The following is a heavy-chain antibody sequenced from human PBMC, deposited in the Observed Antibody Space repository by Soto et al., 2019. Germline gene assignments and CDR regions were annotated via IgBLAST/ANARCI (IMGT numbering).Heavy chain of an antibody. V-gene: IGHV4-31*03. J-gene: IGHJ5*02. CDR1: GGSISSGGYS. D-gene: IGHD2-15*01. CDR3: ARVRSCSGGSCYPRFDP. CDR2: IYYSGST. Sequence: QVQLQESGPGLVKPSQTLSLTCTVSGGSISSGGYSWSWIRQHPGKGLEWIGYIYYSGSTYYNPSLKSRVTISVDTSKNQFSLQLSSVTAADTAVYYCARVRSCSGGSCYPRFDPWGQGTLVTVSS.